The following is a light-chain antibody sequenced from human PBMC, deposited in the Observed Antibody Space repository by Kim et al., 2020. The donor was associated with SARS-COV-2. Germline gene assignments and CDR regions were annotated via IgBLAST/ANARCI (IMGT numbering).Light chain of an antibody. Sequence: NFMLAQPHSMSESPGKTVTISCTRSSASIASNYVQWYQQRPGSAPTTVIYEDNQRPSGVPDRFSGSIDSSSNSASLTISGLKTEDEADYYCQSYDSSNVVFGGGTQLTVL. V-gene: IGLV6-57*04. J-gene: IGLJ2*01. CDR3: QSYDSSNVV. CDR2: EDN. CDR1: SASIASNY.